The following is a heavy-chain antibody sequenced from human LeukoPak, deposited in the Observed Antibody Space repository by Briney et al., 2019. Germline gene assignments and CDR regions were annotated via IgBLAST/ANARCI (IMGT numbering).Heavy chain of an antibody. V-gene: IGHV1-18*01. Sequence: ASVKVSCKASGYTFTSYGISWVRQAPGQGLEWMGWISAYNGNTNYAQKLQGRVTMTADTSTSTAYMELRSLRSDDTAVYYCARTLPELKYNWFDPWGQGTLVTVSS. CDR3: ARTLPELKYNWFDP. CDR2: ISAYNGNT. D-gene: IGHD1-1*01. CDR1: GYTFTSYG. J-gene: IGHJ5*02.